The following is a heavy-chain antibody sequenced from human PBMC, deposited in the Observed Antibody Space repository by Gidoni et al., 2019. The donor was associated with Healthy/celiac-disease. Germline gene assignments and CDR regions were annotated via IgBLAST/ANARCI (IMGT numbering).Heavy chain of an antibody. D-gene: IGHD3-3*01. CDR3: ARITIFGVALGAFDI. J-gene: IGHJ3*02. V-gene: IGHV3-53*01. CDR2: IYSGGST. CDR1: VFTVSSNY. Sequence: DVQLVESGGGLIQPGGSLILSCAASVFTVSSNYMSWVRQAPGKGREWVSVIYSGGSTYYADSVKGRFTISRDNSKNTLYLQMNSLRAEDTAVYYCARITIFGVALGAFDIWGQGTMVTVSS.